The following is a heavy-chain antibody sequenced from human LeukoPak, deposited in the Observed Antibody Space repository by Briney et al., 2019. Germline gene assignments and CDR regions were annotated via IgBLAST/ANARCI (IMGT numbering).Heavy chain of an antibody. J-gene: IGHJ6*03. V-gene: IGHV6-1*01. Sequence: SQTLSLTCAISGDSVSSNSAAWNWIRQSPSRGLEWLGRTYYRSKWYNDYAVSVKSRITINPDTSKNRFSLQLNSVAPEDTAVYYCARVKYGSGSLIYYYYYMDVWGKGTTVTISS. CDR1: GDSVSSNSAA. D-gene: IGHD3-10*01. CDR2: TYYRSKWYN. CDR3: ARVKYGSGSLIYYYYYMDV.